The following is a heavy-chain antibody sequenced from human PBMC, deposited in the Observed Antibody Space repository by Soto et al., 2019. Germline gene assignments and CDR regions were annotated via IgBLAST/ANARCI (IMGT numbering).Heavy chain of an antibody. CDR1: GGTFSSYA. CDR2: IIPIFGTA. D-gene: IGHD3-10*01. V-gene: IGHV1-69*06. J-gene: IGHJ6*02. Sequence: QVQLVQSGAAVKKPGSSVKVSCKASGGTFSSYAISWVRQAPGQGLERMGGIIPIFGTANYAQKFQGRVTITADNSTSTACRERSSLRSEDSGGYYCASLWFGEQIYGMDVWGQGTTVTVSS. CDR3: ASLWFGEQIYGMDV.